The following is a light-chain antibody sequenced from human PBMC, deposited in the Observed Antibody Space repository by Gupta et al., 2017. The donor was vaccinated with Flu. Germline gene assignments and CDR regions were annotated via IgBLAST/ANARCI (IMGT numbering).Light chain of an antibody. CDR1: SSNIGNNA. J-gene: IGLJ2*01. CDR3: AAWDDSENALV. CDR2: YDH. Sequence: QSVLTQPPSVSEAPRQRVTISCSGSSSNIGNNAVSWYQQVAGEAPKILIYYDHLRPAGVADRFSGSKSGTSASLAISGLQAEDEADYYCAAWDDSENALVFGGGTKLTVL. V-gene: IGLV1-36*01.